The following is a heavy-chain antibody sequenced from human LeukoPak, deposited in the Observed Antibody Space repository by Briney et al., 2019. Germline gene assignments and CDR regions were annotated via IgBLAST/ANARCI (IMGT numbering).Heavy chain of an antibody. V-gene: IGHV3-30*02. CDR3: AKEHGDSYYYYDMYG. CDR1: GFTFSSYG. Sequence: GGSLRLSCAASGFTFSSYGMHWVRQAPGKGLVWVAFIRYDGSNKYYADSVKGRFTISRDNSKNTLYLQMNSLRAEETAVNYCAKEHGDSYYYYDMYGKGKGTTVTVSS. J-gene: IGHJ6*03. CDR2: IRYDGSNK.